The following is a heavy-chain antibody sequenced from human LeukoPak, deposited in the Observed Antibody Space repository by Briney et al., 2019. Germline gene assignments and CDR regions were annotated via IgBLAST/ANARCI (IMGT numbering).Heavy chain of an antibody. CDR1: GFTFSSYS. CDR2: ISSSSSYI. CDR3: ARWGTAMVTSGY. D-gene: IGHD5-18*01. V-gene: IGHV3-21*01. Sequence: GGSLRPSCAASGFTFSSYSMNWVRQAPGKGLEWVSSISSSSSYIYYADSVKGRFTISRDNAKNSLYLQMNSLRAEDTAVYYCARWGTAMVTSGYWGQGTLVTVSS. J-gene: IGHJ4*02.